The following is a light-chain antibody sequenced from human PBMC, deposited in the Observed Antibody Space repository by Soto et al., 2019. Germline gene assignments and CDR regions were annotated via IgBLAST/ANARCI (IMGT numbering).Light chain of an antibody. CDR1: QTIDTY. V-gene: IGKV1-39*01. Sequence: DIQMTRSPSSLSASVGDRVTITCRASQTIDTYLNWYQQKPGAAPTLLVYAASSLHSGVPSRFSGSGSGTEFTLTLSSLQPDDFATYYCQQSYSTPYTFGQGTRLEIK. CDR3: QQSYSTPYT. CDR2: AAS. J-gene: IGKJ2*01.